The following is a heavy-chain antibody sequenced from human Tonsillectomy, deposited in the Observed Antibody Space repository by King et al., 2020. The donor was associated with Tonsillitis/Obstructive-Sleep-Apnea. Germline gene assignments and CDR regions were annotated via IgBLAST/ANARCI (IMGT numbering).Heavy chain of an antibody. Sequence: VQLVESGGGVVQPGGSLRLSCAASGFTFDDYAIHWVRQAPGKGLEWVSLISGDGGSTYYADSVKGRFTISRDNSKYSLYLQMNSLRTEDTALYYCALVGRSWPFDYWGQGTLVTVSS. CDR3: ALVGRSWPFDY. CDR1: GFTFDDYA. D-gene: IGHD6-13*01. CDR2: ISGDGGST. V-gene: IGHV3-43*02. J-gene: IGHJ4*02.